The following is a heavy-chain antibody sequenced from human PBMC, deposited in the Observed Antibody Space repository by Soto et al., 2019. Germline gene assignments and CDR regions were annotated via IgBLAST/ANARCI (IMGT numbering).Heavy chain of an antibody. CDR2: IYYSGIT. CDR3: ARDKITGLFDY. CDR1: GGSISSYY. J-gene: IGHJ4*02. V-gene: IGHV4-59*12. Sequence: SETLSLTCTVSGGSISSYYWCWIRQPPGKGLEWIGYIYYSGITNYNPSLKSRVTISVDTSKNQFSLKLTSVTAADTAVYYCARDKITGLFDYWGQGTLVTVSS. D-gene: IGHD2-8*02.